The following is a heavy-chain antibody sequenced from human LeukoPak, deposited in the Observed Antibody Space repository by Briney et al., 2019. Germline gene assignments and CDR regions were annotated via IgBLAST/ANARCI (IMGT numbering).Heavy chain of an antibody. CDR3: ASRMDYGGGGTKESWFDP. CDR2: MNPNSGNT. CDR1: GYTFTSYD. D-gene: IGHD4/OR15-4a*01. Sequence: ASVKVSCKASGYTFTSYDINWVRQATGQGLEWMGWMNPNSGNTGYAQKFQGRVTMTRNNSISTAYMELSSLRSEDTAVYYCASRMDYGGGGTKESWFDPWGQGTPVTVSS. J-gene: IGHJ5*02. V-gene: IGHV1-8*01.